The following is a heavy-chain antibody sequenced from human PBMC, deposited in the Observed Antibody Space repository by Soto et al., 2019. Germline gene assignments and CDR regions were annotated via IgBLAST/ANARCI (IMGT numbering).Heavy chain of an antibody. CDR2: IYHSGST. V-gene: IGHV4-38-2*02. CDR1: GYSISSGDF. D-gene: IGHD2-8*01. CDR3: ARDSNSALVPEAFDI. J-gene: IGHJ3*02. Sequence: XATLVLTCAVSGYSISSGDFWGWVRQPPGKGLEWIGSIYHSGSTYYNPSLKSRVTISVDTSKNQFSLKLSSVTAADTAVYYCARDSNSALVPEAFDIWGQGTMVTVSS.